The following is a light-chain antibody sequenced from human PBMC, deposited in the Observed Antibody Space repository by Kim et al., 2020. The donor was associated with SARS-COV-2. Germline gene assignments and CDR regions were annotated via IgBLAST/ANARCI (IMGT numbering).Light chain of an antibody. CDR2: VNSDGSH. CDR1: SGHSSYA. V-gene: IGLV4-69*01. J-gene: IGLJ2*01. CDR3: QTWGTGTHVV. Sequence: QLVLTQSPYASASLGASVKLTCTLSSGHSSYAIAWHQQQPEKGPRYLMKVNSDGSHNKGDGIPDRFSGSSSGAERYLTISSLQSEDEADYYCQTWGTGTHVVFGGGTKVTVL.